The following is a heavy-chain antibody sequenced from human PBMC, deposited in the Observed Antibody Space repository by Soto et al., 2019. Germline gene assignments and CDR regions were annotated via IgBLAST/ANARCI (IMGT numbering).Heavy chain of an antibody. D-gene: IGHD3-3*01. J-gene: IGHJ5*02. V-gene: IGHV1-18*01. CDR2: ISAYNGNT. Sequence: ASVKVSCMASGYTFTSYGISWVRQAPGQGLEWMGWISAYNGNTNYAHKLQRERTLTTGTSTRTAYMDPRNLRSNGRAVYSLARSLFWSGYYSRRFDPSGRGT. CDR3: ARSLFWSGYYSRRFDP. CDR1: GYTFTSYG.